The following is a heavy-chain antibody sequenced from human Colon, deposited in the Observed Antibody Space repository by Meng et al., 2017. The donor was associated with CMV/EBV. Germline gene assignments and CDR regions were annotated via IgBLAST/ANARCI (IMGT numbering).Heavy chain of an antibody. D-gene: IGHD6-6*01. CDR3: ARGSKAARQNWFDP. CDR2: IYYSGST. V-gene: IGHV4-59*01. J-gene: IGHJ5*02. CDR1: GGSISSYY. Sequence: SETLSLTCTVSGGSISSYYWSWIRQPPGKGLEWIGYIYYSGSTNYNPSLKSRVTISVDTSKNQFSLKLSSVTAADTAVDYCARGSKAARQNWFDPWGQGTLVTVSS.